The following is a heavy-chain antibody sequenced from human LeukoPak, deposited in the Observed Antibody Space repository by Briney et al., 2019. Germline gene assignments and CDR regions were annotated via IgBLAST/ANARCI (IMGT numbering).Heavy chain of an antibody. CDR1: GFTFSGHN. V-gene: IGHV3-48*04. Sequence: GGSLRLSCAASGFTFSGHNMNWVRQAPGKGLEWISFVSISSGTIYYADSVKGRFRISRDNAKSSLDLEMNSLRAEDTAVYYCARAMSTFGGVRNYFDSWGQGTLSPSPQ. CDR2: VSISSGTI. CDR3: ARAMSTFGGVRNYFDS. J-gene: IGHJ4*02. D-gene: IGHD3-16*01.